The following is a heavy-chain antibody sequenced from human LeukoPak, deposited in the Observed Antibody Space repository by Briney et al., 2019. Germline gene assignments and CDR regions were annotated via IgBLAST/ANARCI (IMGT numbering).Heavy chain of an antibody. CDR2: IHHSGST. CDR3: ATFRWGVGFEY. D-gene: IGHD3-16*01. V-gene: IGHV4-34*01. Sequence: SETLSLTCAVYGGSFSGSFSDYYWPCLGQTPGKGLELIGQIHHSGSTNYHPSLKSRVTISVDTSKNQFSLKLNSLTAADTAVYYCATFRWGVGFEYWGQGTLATVSS. J-gene: IGHJ4*02. CDR1: GGSFSGSFSDYY.